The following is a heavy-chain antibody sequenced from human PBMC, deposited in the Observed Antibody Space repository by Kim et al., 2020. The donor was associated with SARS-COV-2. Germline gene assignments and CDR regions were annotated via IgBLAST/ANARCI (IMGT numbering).Heavy chain of an antibody. CDR2: IYSGGST. CDR3: ASYTGYSSSWYPSYWYFDL. D-gene: IGHD6-13*01. CDR1: GFTVSSNY. V-gene: IGHV3-53*01. Sequence: GGSLRLSCAASGFTVSSNYMSWVRQAPGKGLEWVSVIYSGGSTYYADSVKGRFTISRDNSKNTLYLQMNSLRAEDTAVYYCASYTGYSSSWYPSYWYFDLWGRGTLVTGSS. J-gene: IGHJ2*01.